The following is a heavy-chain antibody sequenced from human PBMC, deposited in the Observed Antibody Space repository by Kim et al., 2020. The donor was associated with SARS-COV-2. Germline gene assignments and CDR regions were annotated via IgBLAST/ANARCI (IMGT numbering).Heavy chain of an antibody. V-gene: IGHV3-23*01. J-gene: IGHJ4*02. CDR1: GFTFSSYA. D-gene: IGHD3-3*01. Sequence: GGSLRLSCAASGFTFSSYAMSWVRQAPGKGLEWVSAISGSGGSTYYAHSVKGRFTISRDNSKNTLYLQMNSLRAEDTAVYYCAKDHYDFWSGYLRGPFGYWGQGTLVTVSS. CDR2: ISGSGGST. CDR3: AKDHYDFWSGYLRGPFGY.